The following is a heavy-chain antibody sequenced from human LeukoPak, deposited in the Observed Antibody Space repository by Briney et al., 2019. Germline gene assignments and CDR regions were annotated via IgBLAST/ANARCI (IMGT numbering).Heavy chain of an antibody. J-gene: IGHJ4*02. V-gene: IGHV1-2*02. CDR2: INPNSGGT. CDR1: GYTFTGYY. CDR3: ARADDCVWGSYRSDY. D-gene: IGHD3-16*02. Sequence: ASVKVSXKASGYTFTGYYMHWVRQAPGQGLEWMGWINPNSGGTNYAQKFQGRVTMTRDTSISTAYMELSRLRSDDTAVYYCARADDCVWGSYRSDYWGQGTLVTVSS.